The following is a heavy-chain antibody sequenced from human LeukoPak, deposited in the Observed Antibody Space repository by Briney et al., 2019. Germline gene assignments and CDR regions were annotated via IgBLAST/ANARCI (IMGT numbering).Heavy chain of an antibody. D-gene: IGHD3-22*01. CDR2: IYKIGTT. Sequence: SETLSLTCSVSGASITTHSWSWIRQPPGKGLESIGFIYKIGTTNYRPSLKSRVTISVDTSKNQFSLKLSSVTAADTAVYYCASTAGIYDSSGYYYPNFDYWGQGTLATVSS. CDR3: ASTAGIYDSSGYYYPNFDY. J-gene: IGHJ4*02. V-gene: IGHV4-59*08. CDR1: GASITTHS.